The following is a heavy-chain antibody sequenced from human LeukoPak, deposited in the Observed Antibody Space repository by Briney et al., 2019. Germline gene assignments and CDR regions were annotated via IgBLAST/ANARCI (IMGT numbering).Heavy chain of an antibody. D-gene: IGHD1-26*01. J-gene: IGHJ6*03. Sequence: PSETLSLTCSVSDASVVNYYWSWIRQPPGKGLEWIGFVYYSGGTNYNPSLRSRLTISVDTSKNQFSLKLTSVTAADTAVYYCARLQGWELLREYYYYYYMDVWGKGTTVTVSS. V-gene: IGHV4-59*08. CDR1: DASVVNYY. CDR2: VYYSGGT. CDR3: ARLQGWELLREYYYYYYMDV.